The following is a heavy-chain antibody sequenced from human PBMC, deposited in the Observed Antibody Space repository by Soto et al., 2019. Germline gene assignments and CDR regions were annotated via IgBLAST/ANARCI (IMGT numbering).Heavy chain of an antibody. J-gene: IGHJ4*02. CDR2: IYLSGST. CDR3: ARGPPFGR. Sequence: QLQLQESGSGLVKPSQTLSLICAVSGGYLSSGGYSWRWIRQPPGKGLELIGYIYLSGSTYYNPSLQSRVTVSVDRSKNQFSLKLSSGAAAETAVYYCARGPPFGRWGQRTLVTVSS. D-gene: IGHD3-3*01. V-gene: IGHV4-30-2*01. CDR1: GGYLSSGGYS.